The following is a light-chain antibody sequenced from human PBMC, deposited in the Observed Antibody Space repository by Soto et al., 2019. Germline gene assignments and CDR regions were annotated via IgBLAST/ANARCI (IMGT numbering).Light chain of an antibody. J-gene: IGKJ4*01. CDR2: DAS. CDR3: QQYDNLPSLT. V-gene: IGKV1-33*01. Sequence: DIQMTQYPSSLSASVGDRVTITCQASQDISNYLNWYQQKPGKAPKLLIYDASNLETGVPSRFSGSGSGTDFTFTISSLQPEDIATYYCQQYDNLPSLTFGGGTKVDIK. CDR1: QDISNY.